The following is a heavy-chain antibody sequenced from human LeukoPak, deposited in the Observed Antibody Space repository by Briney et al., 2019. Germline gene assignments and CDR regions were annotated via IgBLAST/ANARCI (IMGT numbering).Heavy chain of an antibody. V-gene: IGHV1-46*03. CDR3: ARSALTIVVVVAADEYYFDY. J-gene: IGHJ4*02. Sequence: NPXXXSTSYAQKFQGRVTMTRDTSRSTVYMELSSLRSEDTAVYYCARSALTIVVVVAADEYYFDYWGQGTLVTVSS. D-gene: IGHD2-15*01. CDR2: NPXXXST.